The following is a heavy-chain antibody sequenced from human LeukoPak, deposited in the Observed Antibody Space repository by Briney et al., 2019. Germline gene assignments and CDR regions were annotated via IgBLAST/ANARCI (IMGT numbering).Heavy chain of an antibody. D-gene: IGHD6-19*01. Sequence: SETLSLTCTVSGGSISSYYWSWTRQPPGKGLEWIGYIYYSGSTNYNPSLKSRVTISVDTSKNQFSLKLSSVTAADTAVYYCARQRGETVAGTRWFDPWGQGTLVTVSS. CDR3: ARQRGETVAGTRWFDP. J-gene: IGHJ5*02. CDR1: GGSISSYY. CDR2: IYYSGST. V-gene: IGHV4-59*08.